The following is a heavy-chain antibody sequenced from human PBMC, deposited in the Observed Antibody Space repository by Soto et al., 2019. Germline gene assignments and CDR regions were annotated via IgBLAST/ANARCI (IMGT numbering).Heavy chain of an antibody. CDR1: GFLFSRFD. J-gene: IGHJ6*02. CDR2: ISRTSSTI. V-gene: IGHV3-48*01. Sequence: GGSLRLSCAASGFLFSRFDMTWVRQAPGKGLEWVSYISRTSSTIYYADSVKGRFTISRDNANNSLYLQMNSLRAEDTAVYYCAKFYAAIYYYGLDVWGQGTTVTVSS. CDR3: AKFYAAIYYYGLDV. D-gene: IGHD2-2*01.